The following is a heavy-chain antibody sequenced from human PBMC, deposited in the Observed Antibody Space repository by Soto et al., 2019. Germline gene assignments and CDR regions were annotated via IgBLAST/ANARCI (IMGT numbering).Heavy chain of an antibody. CDR1: GFTFSSYA. J-gene: IGHJ4*02. CDR2: ISGSGSGT. V-gene: IGHV3-23*01. Sequence: PGGSLRLSCAASGFTFSSYAMIWVRQAPGKGLEWISLISGSGSGTFYADSVKGRFTISRDNSKNSLYLQMNSLRAEDTAIYYCAKSRTDSDYWGQGTLVTVSS. CDR3: AKSRTDSDY.